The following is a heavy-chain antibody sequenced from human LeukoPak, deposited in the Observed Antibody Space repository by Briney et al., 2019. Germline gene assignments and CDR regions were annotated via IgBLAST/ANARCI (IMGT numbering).Heavy chain of an antibody. J-gene: IGHJ4*02. CDR2: VSGSGDSA. CDR1: GFTFINYA. D-gene: IGHD2-2*01. V-gene: IGHV3-23*01. Sequence: GGSLRLSCAASGFTFINYAMAWVRQAPGKGLEWVSAVSGSGDSAYYADSVQGRLTISRDNSKNTLYLQMNSLRAEDTAVYYCARDCQYCSNTNCRCCWGQGTLVTVSS. CDR3: ARDCQYCSNTNCRCC.